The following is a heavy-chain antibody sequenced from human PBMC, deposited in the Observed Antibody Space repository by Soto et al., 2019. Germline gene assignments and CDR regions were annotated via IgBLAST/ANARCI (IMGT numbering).Heavy chain of an antibody. CDR1: GFTFSSYA. V-gene: IGHV3-30-3*01. Sequence: QVQLVESGGGVVQPGRSLRLSCAASGFTFSSYAMHWVRQAPGKGLEWVAVISYDGSNKYYADSVKGRFTISRDNSKNTLYLAMNSLRAEDTAVYYCARDGVGNWFDPWGQGTLVTVSS. J-gene: IGHJ5*02. CDR3: ARDGVGNWFDP. D-gene: IGHD3-3*01. CDR2: ISYDGSNK.